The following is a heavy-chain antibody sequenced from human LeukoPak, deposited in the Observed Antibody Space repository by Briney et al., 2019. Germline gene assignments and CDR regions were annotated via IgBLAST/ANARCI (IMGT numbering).Heavy chain of an antibody. J-gene: IGHJ4*02. CDR1: GFTFSSYA. CDR3: AKTPGGYYDILTGYYPFDY. D-gene: IGHD3-9*01. V-gene: IGHV3-23*01. Sequence: GGSLRLSCAASGFTFSSYAMSWFRQAPGKGLEWVSVISGSGSSTYYADSVKGRFTISRDNSKNTLYLQMNSLRVEDTAVYYCAKTPGGYYDILTGYYPFDYWGQGTLVTVSS. CDR2: ISGSGSST.